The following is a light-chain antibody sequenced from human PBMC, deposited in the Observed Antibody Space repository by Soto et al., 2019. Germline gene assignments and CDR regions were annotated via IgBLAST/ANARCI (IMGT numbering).Light chain of an antibody. Sequence: NFMLIQPHSVSESPGKTVTISCTRSSGSIASNYVQWYQQRPGSAPTTVIYEDNQRPSGVPDRFSGSIDSSSNSASLTISGLKTEDEADYYCQSYDSSNHEVVFGGGTKLTVL. CDR2: EDN. CDR1: SGSIASNY. V-gene: IGLV6-57*04. J-gene: IGLJ2*01. CDR3: QSYDSSNHEVV.